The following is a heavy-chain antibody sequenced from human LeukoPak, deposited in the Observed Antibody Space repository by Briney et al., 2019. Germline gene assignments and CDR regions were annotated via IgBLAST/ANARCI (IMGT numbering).Heavy chain of an antibody. D-gene: IGHD4-11*01. CDR2: TYYRSKWHN. CDR3: ARDFRSDYSNCYFDY. CDR1: GDSVSSNSAA. V-gene: IGHV6-1*01. Sequence: SQALSLTCAISGDSVSSNSAAWNWIRQSPSRGLEWLGRTYYRSKWHNDYAVSVKSRITINPDTSKNQFSLQLNSVTPEDTAVYYCARDFRSDYSNCYFDYWGQGTLVTVSS. J-gene: IGHJ4*02.